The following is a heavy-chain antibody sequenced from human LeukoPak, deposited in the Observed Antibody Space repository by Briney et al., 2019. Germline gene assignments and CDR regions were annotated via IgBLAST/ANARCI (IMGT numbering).Heavy chain of an antibody. D-gene: IGHD1-14*01. CDR3: AAHRDYSYYMDV. CDR1: GFTFSNYW. Sequence: GGSLRLSCTASGFTFSNYWMHWVRQAPGKGLEWVSTISGGGGSTYYADSVKGRFTISRDSSKNTLYLQMNSLRAEDTAVYYCAAHRDYSYYMDVWGKGTTVTVSS. CDR2: ISGGGGST. V-gene: IGHV3-23*01. J-gene: IGHJ6*03.